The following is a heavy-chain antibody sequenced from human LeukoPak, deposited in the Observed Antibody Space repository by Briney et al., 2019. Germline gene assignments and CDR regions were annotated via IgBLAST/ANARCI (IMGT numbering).Heavy chain of an antibody. J-gene: IGHJ4*02. CDR3: AKAQYYDILTGPDLN. CDR1: GFTFSSYA. V-gene: IGHV3-23*01. Sequence: PGGSLRLSCAAFGFTFSSYAMSWVRQAPGKGLEWVSVISGSGGSTYYADSVKGRFTISRDNSKNTLYLQMNSLRAEDTAVYYCAKAQYYDILTGPDLNWGQGTLVTVSS. CDR2: ISGSGGST. D-gene: IGHD3-9*01.